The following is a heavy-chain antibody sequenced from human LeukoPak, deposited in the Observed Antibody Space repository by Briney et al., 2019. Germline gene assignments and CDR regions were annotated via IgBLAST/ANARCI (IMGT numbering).Heavy chain of an antibody. Sequence: GASVKVSCKASGYTFTGYYIHWVRQAPGQGLEWMGWINPNNGGTNYAQKFQGRVTMTRDTSISTAYMELSRLRSDGTAVYYCARICSGGSCYPFDYWGQGTLVTVSS. V-gene: IGHV1-2*02. CDR1: GYTFTGYY. J-gene: IGHJ4*02. D-gene: IGHD2-15*01. CDR3: ARICSGGSCYPFDY. CDR2: INPNNGGT.